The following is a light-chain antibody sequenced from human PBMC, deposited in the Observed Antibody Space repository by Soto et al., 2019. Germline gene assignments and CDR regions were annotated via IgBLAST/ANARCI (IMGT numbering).Light chain of an antibody. CDR1: QTINSF. CDR3: PPYCRYPWT. Sequence: DIQMTQSPSTLSASVGDRVTITCRASQTINSFLAWYQQTPGKAPKLLIYDASSLQSGVPSRFSGGRSGTEFNLTISSLQPDDFATFHCPPYCRYPWTFGQGTKVEIK. V-gene: IGKV1-5*01. J-gene: IGKJ1*01. CDR2: DAS.